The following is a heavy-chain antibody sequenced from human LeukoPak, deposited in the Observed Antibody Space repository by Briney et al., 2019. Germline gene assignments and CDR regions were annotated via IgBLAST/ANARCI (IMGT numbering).Heavy chain of an antibody. CDR3: ARIRDGYNDAYDI. V-gene: IGHV1-69*05. D-gene: IGHD5-24*01. CDR2: IIPIFGTA. J-gene: IGHJ3*02. Sequence: SVKVSCKASGGTFSSYAISWVRQAPGQGLEWMGGIIPIFGTANYAQKFQGRVTMTRDTSTSTVYMGLSSLRSEDTAVYYCARIRDGYNDAYDIWGQGTMVTVSS. CDR1: GGTFSSYA.